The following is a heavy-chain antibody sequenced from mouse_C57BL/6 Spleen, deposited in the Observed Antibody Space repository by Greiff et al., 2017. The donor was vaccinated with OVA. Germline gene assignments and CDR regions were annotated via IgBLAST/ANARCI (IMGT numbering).Heavy chain of an antibody. Sequence: EVKVEESGGGLVKPGGSLKLSCAASGFTFSDYGMHWVRQAPEKGLEWVAYISSGSSTIYYADTVKGRFTISRDNAKNTLFLQMTSLRSEDTAMYYCARTPFAYWGQGTLVTVSA. CDR3: ARTPFAY. V-gene: IGHV5-17*01. J-gene: IGHJ3*01. CDR2: ISSGSSTI. CDR1: GFTFSDYG.